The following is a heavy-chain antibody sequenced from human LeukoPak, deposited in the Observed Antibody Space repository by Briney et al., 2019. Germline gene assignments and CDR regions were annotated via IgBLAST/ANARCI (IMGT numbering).Heavy chain of an antibody. CDR2: INPNSGGT. J-gene: IGHJ4*02. Sequence: ASVKVSCKASGYTFTSYYMHWVRQAPGQGLEWMGWINPNSGGTNYAQKLQGRVTMTTDTSTSTAYMELRSLRSDDTAVYYCARSLWRVGATTLSSYWGQGTLVTVSS. CDR3: ARSLWRVGATTLSSY. V-gene: IGHV1-2*02. D-gene: IGHD1-26*01. CDR1: GYTFTSYY.